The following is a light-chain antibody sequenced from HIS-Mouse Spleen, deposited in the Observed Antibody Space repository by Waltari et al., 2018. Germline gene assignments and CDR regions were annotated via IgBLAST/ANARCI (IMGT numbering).Light chain of an antibody. CDR3: YSTDSSGNHRV. V-gene: IGLV3-10*01. Sequence: SYELTQPPSVSVSPGQTARITCSGDALPKKYAYWYQQKSGQAPVLVIYEDSKRPSGIRGGLSGSSSGTSATLTISGAQVEDEADYYCYSTDSSGNHRVFGGGTKLTVL. J-gene: IGLJ2*01. CDR2: EDS. CDR1: ALPKKY.